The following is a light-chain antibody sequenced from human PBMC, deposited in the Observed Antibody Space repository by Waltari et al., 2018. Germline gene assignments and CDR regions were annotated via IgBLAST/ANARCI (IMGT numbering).Light chain of an antibody. V-gene: IGLV2-11*01. CDR1: SSDVGDYNY. CDR3: CSYAGSHTWV. Sequence: QSALTQPRSVSGSPGQSVTISCTGTSSDVGDYNYVSWYQHHPGKAPQLMIYDVPKRPSGVPGRFSGSKSGNTASLTISGLQAEDEADYYCCSYAGSHTWVFGGGTKLTVL. J-gene: IGLJ3*02. CDR2: DVP.